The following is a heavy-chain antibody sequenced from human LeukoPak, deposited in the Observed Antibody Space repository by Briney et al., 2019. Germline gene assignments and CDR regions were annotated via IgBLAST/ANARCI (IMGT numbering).Heavy chain of an antibody. Sequence: GGSLRLSCAASGFTFSAYSMNWVRQAPGEGLEWVSSIGAAGSHIYYADSVKGRFTISRDNAKSSLILQMNSLRAEDTGIYYCVRVGSGATRADTLDLWGQGTMVTVSS. D-gene: IGHD6-19*01. V-gene: IGHV3-21*01. CDR3: VRVGSGATRADTLDL. J-gene: IGHJ3*01. CDR1: GFTFSAYS. CDR2: IGAAGSHI.